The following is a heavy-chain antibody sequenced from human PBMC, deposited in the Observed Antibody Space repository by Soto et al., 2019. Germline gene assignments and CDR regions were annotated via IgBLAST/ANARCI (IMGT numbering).Heavy chain of an antibody. CDR1: GYSFTSYW. V-gene: IGHV5-51*01. CDR2: IYPGDSDT. CDR3: ARNKNYYGSGSYQRSNWFDP. J-gene: IGHJ5*02. Sequence: EVQLVQSGAEVKKPGESLKISCKGSGYSFTSYWIGWLRQMPGKGLEWMGIIYPGDSDTRYSPSFQGQVTISADKSISTAYLQWSSLKASDTAMYYCARNKNYYGSGSYQRSNWFDPWGQGTLVTVSS. D-gene: IGHD3-10*01.